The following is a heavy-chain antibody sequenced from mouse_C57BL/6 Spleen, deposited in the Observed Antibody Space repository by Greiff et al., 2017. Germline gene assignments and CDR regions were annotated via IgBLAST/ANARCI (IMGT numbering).Heavy chain of an antibody. Sequence: EVQLQQSGPELVKPGASVKISCKASGYTFTDYYMNWVKQSHGKSLEWIGDINPNNGGTSYNQKFKGKATLTVDKSSSTAYMELRSLTSEDSAVYYCAREVPYGNYGYWGQGTTLTVSS. CDR1: GYTFTDYY. CDR3: AREVPYGNYGY. CDR2: INPNNGGT. J-gene: IGHJ2*01. V-gene: IGHV1-26*01. D-gene: IGHD2-10*02.